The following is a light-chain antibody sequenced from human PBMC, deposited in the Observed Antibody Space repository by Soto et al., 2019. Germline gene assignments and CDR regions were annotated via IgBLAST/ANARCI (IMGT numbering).Light chain of an antibody. J-gene: IGLJ3*02. CDR3: AVWDDSLNGLWV. CDR1: SSNIGGDT. CDR2: SNN. V-gene: IGLV1-44*01. Sequence: QSVLTQPPSASGTPGQRVIISCSGSSSNIGGDTVDWYRQFPGTAPTLLIYSNNQRPSGAPDRLSGSKSGTSASLAISGLQAEVEADYYCAVWDDSLNGLWVFGGGTKLTVL.